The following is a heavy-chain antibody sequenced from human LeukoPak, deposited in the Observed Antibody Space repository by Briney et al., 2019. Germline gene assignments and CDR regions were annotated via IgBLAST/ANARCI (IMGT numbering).Heavy chain of an antibody. D-gene: IGHD6-13*01. J-gene: IGHJ6*03. Sequence: SVKVSCKASGGTFSSYAISWVRQAPGQGLEWMGGIIPIFGTANYAQKFQGRVTITADESTSTAYMELSSLRSEDTAVYYCARQLAADAYYYYYYMDVWGKGTTVTVSS. CDR3: ARQLAADAYYYYYYMDV. V-gene: IGHV1-69*13. CDR1: GGTFSSYA. CDR2: IIPIFGTA.